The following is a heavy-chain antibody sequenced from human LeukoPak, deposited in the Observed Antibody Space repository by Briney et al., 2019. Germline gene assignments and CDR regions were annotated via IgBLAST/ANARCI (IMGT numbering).Heavy chain of an antibody. CDR3: AKERTRRRPGSGYYYVYFDY. CDR1: GFTFSSYG. CDR2: ISYDGSNK. J-gene: IGHJ4*02. Sequence: GGSLRLSCAASGFTFSSYGMHWVRQAPGKGLEWVAVISYDGSNKYYADSVKGRFTISRDNSKNTLYLQMNSLRAEDTAVYYCAKERTRRRPGSGYYYVYFDYWGQGTLVTVSS. D-gene: IGHD3-22*01. V-gene: IGHV3-30*18.